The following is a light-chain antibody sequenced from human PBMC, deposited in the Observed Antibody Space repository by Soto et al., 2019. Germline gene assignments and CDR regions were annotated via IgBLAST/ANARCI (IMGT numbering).Light chain of an antibody. CDR2: AVT. CDR3: SSYTSRTTLV. J-gene: IGLJ1*01. V-gene: IGLV2-14*01. Sequence: QSVLTQPPSASGSPGQSVTISCTGTSSDVGGYDYVSWYQQHPGKAPKLMIYAVTIRPSGVSDRFSGSKSGNTASLTISGLQAEDEADYYCSSYTSRTTLVFGTGTKV. CDR1: SSDVGGYDY.